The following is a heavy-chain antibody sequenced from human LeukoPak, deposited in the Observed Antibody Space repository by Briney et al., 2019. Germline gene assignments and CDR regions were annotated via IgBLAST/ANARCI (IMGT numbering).Heavy chain of an antibody. J-gene: IGHJ4*02. CDR1: GFIFSSYW. V-gene: IGHV3-74*01. CDR2: INTDGSST. CDR3: ARDYSSSGYYYDN. Sequence: GGSLRLSCAASGFIFSSYWMHWVRHAPGKGLAWVSRINTDGSSTSYADSVKGRFTISRDNAKNTLYLQMNSLRAEDTAVYYCARDYSSSGYYYDNWGQGTLVTVSS. D-gene: IGHD3-22*01.